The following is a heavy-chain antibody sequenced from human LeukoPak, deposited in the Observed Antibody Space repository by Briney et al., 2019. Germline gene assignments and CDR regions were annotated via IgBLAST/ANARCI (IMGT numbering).Heavy chain of an antibody. Sequence: ASVKVSCKASGYTFTSYDISWVRQAPGQGLEWMGWISGYNGNTNYAQKFQGRVTITADESTSTAYMELSSLRSEDTAVYYCARTNYDSSGYYYGNWFDPWGQGTLVTVSS. CDR1: GYTFTSYD. CDR2: ISGYNGNT. V-gene: IGHV1-18*01. D-gene: IGHD3-22*01. CDR3: ARTNYDSSGYYYGNWFDP. J-gene: IGHJ5*02.